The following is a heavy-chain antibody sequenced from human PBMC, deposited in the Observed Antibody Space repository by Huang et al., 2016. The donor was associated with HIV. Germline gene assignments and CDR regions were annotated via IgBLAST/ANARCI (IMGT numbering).Heavy chain of an antibody. CDR2: ISSTGNTI. J-gene: IGHJ4*02. CDR3: ARKGRDDFWSGYPDY. CDR1: GFTFSDYY. V-gene: IGHV3-11*04. D-gene: IGHD3-3*01. Sequence: QVQLVESGGGLVKPGGSLRLSCAASGFTFSDYYMRWIRQAQGKGREWVSYISSTGNTIYYPDSGKGRFTISRDNAKNSLFLKMNSLRAEDTAIYYCARKGRDDFWSGYPDYWGQGTLVTVSS.